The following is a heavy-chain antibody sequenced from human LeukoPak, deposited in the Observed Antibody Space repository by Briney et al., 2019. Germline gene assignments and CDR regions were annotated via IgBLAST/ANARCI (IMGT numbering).Heavy chain of an antibody. V-gene: IGHV3-23*01. CDR3: ARGIRDSGSSSYYMDV. Sequence: GGSLRLSCAASGFTFSSYAMSWVRQAPGKGLEWVSALSGGDSTYYADSVKGRFTISRDNSKSTLHLQVNSLRAEDTAIYYCARGIRDSGSSSYYMDVWGKGTTVTVSS. D-gene: IGHD6-13*01. CDR1: GFTFSSYA. CDR2: LSGGDST. J-gene: IGHJ6*03.